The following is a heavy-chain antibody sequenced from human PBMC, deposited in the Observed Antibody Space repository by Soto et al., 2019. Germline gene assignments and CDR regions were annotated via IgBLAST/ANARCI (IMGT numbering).Heavy chain of an antibody. CDR3: ARRYQLLNWPSYDAFDI. CDR2: IYPGDSDT. J-gene: IGHJ3*02. CDR1: GYSFTSYW. V-gene: IGHV5-51*01. Sequence: PGESLKISCKGSGYSFTSYWIGWVRQMPGKGLEWMGIIYPGDSDTRYSPSFQGQVTISADKSISTAYLQWSSLKASDTAMYYCARRYQLLNWPSYDAFDIWGQGTTVTVSS. D-gene: IGHD2-2*01.